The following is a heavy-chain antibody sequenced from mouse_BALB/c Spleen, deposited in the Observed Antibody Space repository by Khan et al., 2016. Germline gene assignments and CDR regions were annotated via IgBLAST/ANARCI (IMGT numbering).Heavy chain of an antibody. Sequence: QVQLQQPGAELMKPGASVKISCKATGYTFSSYWIERVKQRPGHGLEWIGEILPGSGSTNYNEKFKGKATFTADTSSNTAYMQLSSLTYEDSAVYYCARFGYGLGCDVWGAGTTVTVSS. CDR3: ARFGYGLGCDV. D-gene: IGHD2-2*01. CDR2: ILPGSGST. CDR1: GYTFSSYW. V-gene: IGHV1-9*01. J-gene: IGHJ1*01.